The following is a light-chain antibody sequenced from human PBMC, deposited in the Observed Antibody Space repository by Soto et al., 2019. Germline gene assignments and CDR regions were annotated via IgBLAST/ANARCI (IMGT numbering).Light chain of an antibody. J-gene: IGLJ2*01. V-gene: IGLV2-11*01. CDR1: SSDVCGYNY. Sequence: LTQPRSVSGAPGQSGTLSYTGTSSDVCGYNYVSWYQQHPGKAPKLMIYDVSKRPSGVPDRFSGSKSGNTASLTISGLQAEDEADYYCCSYAGSYTLVFGGGTKVTVL. CDR2: DVS. CDR3: CSYAGSYTLV.